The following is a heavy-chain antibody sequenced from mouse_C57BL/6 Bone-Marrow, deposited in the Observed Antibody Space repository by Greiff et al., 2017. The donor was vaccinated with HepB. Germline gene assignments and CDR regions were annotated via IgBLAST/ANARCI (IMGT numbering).Heavy chain of an antibody. CDR3: ARSLYYYGRGYFDV. J-gene: IGHJ1*03. V-gene: IGHV1-55*01. D-gene: IGHD1-1*01. CDR1: GYTFTSYW. CDR2: IYPGSGST. Sequence: QVQLKQPGAELVKPGASVKMSCKASGYTFTSYWITWVKQRPGQGLEWIGDIYPGSGSTNYNEKFKSKATLTVDTSSSTAYMQLSSLTSEDSAVYYCARSLYYYGRGYFDVWGTGTTVTVSS.